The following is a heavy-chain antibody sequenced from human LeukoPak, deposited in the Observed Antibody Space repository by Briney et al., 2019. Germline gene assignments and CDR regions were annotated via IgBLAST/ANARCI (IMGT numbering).Heavy chain of an antibody. D-gene: IGHD7-27*01. CDR2: INPSGGST. CDR3: ARVWGSAFDI. Sequence: SVNVSCKASGYTFTRYYMTWVRQAPGPGLEWMGIINPSGGSTSYAQKFQGRVNMTRDTSTSTVYMELSSLRSEDTAVYYCARVWGSAFDIWGQGTMVTVSS. CDR1: GYTFTRYY. V-gene: IGHV1-46*01. J-gene: IGHJ3*02.